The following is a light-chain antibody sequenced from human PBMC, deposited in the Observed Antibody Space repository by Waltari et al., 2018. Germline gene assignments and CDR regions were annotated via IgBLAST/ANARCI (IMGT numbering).Light chain of an antibody. CDR1: QSVRSF. Sequence: EIVLTQSPATLSLSPGESATLSCRASQSVRSFLAWYPHKPGQAPRLLIYEASKRATGVPDRFSGSGSGTDFSLTISSLEPEDFAVYYCQQCDNWPPLTFGGGTKVE. CDR2: EAS. J-gene: IGKJ4*01. CDR3: QQCDNWPPLT. V-gene: IGKV3-11*01.